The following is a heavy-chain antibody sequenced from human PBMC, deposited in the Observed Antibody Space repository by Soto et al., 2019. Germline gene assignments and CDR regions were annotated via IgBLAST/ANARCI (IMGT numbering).Heavy chain of an antibody. Sequence: ASVKVSCKASGYTFTSYGISWVRQAPGQGLEWMGGIIPIFGNANYAQKLQGRVTITADESTSTAYMELSSVTAADTAVYYCARQLSSDYIWGRSLNWFDPWGQGTLVTVSS. J-gene: IGHJ5*02. D-gene: IGHD3-16*01. CDR1: GYTFTSYG. CDR2: IIPIFGNA. CDR3: ARQLSSDYIWGRSLNWFDP. V-gene: IGHV1-69*13.